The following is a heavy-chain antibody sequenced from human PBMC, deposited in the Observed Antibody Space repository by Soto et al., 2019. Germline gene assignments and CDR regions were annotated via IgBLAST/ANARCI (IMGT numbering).Heavy chain of an antibody. V-gene: IGHV1-69*12. CDR2: IIPIFGTA. J-gene: IGHJ4*02. CDR1: GGTFSSYA. D-gene: IGHD3-22*01. CDR3: ASLNYYDSSGYYGYCDY. Sequence: QVQLVQSGAEVKKPGSSVKVSCKASGGTFSSYAISWVRQAPGQGLEWMGGIIPIFGTANYAQKFQGRVTITAXXSXSXXYMELSRLRSEDTAVYYCASLNYYDSSGYYGYCDYWGQGTLVTVSS.